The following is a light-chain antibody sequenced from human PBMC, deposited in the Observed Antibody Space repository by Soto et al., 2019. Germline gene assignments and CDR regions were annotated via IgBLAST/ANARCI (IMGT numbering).Light chain of an antibody. V-gene: IGKV1-6*01. CDR1: QGIRSE. CDR2: TAS. Sequence: AIQMTQSPSSLSASVGDRVTITCRASQGIRSELGWYQQKPGKAPNLLIYTASTLQSGVPSRFRGSGSGTDFTLTISSLQTEDFATYYCIQDYNYPLTFGGGTKVDIK. CDR3: IQDYNYPLT. J-gene: IGKJ4*01.